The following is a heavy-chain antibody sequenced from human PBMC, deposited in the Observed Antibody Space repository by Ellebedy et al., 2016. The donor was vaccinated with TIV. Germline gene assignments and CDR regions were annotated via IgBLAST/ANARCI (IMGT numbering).Heavy chain of an antibody. CDR3: VRDQMGSSYPFDY. V-gene: IGHV3-74*01. CDR1: GFSFSDHS. Sequence: GESLKISXAASGFSFSDHSMHWVRQAPGKGLVWVSRIHSDGRTISYADSVKGRFTISRDSAKNMLYLQMNSLRAEDTAVFYCVRDQMGSSYPFDYWGQGTLVTVSP. J-gene: IGHJ4*02. CDR2: IHSDGRTI. D-gene: IGHD5-24*01.